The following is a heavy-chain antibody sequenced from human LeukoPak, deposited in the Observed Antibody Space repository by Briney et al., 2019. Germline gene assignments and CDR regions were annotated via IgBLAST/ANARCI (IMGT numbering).Heavy chain of an antibody. CDR2: IRSKAYGATT. Sequence: PGRSLRLSCTGTGFTFGDHAMGWVRQAPGKGLEWVGFIRSKAYGATTEYAASVKGRFTISRDDSKSIAYLQMNSLMTEDTAVYYCARGPIWLYSGMVVWGQGTTVTVSS. CDR3: ARGPIWLYSGMVV. V-gene: IGHV3-49*04. J-gene: IGHJ6*02. D-gene: IGHD3-9*01. CDR1: GFTFGDHA.